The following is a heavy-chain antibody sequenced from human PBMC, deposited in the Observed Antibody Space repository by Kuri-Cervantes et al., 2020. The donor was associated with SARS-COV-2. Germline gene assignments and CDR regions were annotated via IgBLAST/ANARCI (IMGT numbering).Heavy chain of an antibody. CDR2: IYHSGST. CDR1: GFTFSSYS. CDR3: ARQIPAADKRTFDY. J-gene: IGHJ4*02. D-gene: IGHD2-2*01. Sequence: GSLRLSCAASGFTFSSYSMNWVRQAPGKGLEWIGSIYHSGSTYYNPSLKSRVTISVDTSKNQFSLKLSSVTAADTAVYYCARQIPAADKRTFDYWGQGTLVTVSS. V-gene: IGHV4-38-2*01.